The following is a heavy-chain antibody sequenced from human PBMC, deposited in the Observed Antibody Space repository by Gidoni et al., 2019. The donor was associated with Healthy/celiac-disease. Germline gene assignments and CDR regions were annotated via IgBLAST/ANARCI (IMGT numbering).Heavy chain of an antibody. V-gene: IGHV3-21*01. Sequence: EVQLVESGGGLVKPGGSLRLSCAASGFTFSRDSMNWVRQAPGKGLEWVSSISSSSSYIYYADSGKGRFTISRDNAKNSLYLQMNSLRAEDTAVYYCARLVEWELLGHGAFDIWGQGTMVTVSS. CDR2: ISSSSSYI. D-gene: IGHD1-26*01. CDR1: GFTFSRDS. J-gene: IGHJ3*02. CDR3: ARLVEWELLGHGAFDI.